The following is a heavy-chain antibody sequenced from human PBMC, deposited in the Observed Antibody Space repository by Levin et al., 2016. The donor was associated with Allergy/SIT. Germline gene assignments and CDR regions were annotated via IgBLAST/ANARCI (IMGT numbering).Heavy chain of an antibody. CDR3: ARVGQGYCSSTSCYSEGKFHYYMDV. J-gene: IGHJ6*03. CDR1: GFTFSDYY. D-gene: IGHD2-2*02. CDR2: ISSSGSII. V-gene: IGHV3-11*01. Sequence: GGSLRLSCAASGFTFSDYYMSWIRQAPGKGLESVSYISSSGSIIYYADSVKGRFTISRDNAKNSLYLQMNSLRAEDTALYYCARVGQGYCSSTSCYSEGKFHYYMDVWGKGTTVTVSS.